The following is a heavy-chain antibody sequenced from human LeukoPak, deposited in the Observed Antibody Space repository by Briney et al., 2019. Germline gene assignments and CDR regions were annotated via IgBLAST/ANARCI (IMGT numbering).Heavy chain of an antibody. CDR3: ARDTYDSSGYYIAYFDY. D-gene: IGHD3-22*01. CDR2: ISAYNGNT. V-gene: IGHV1-18*01. Sequence: ASVKVSCKASGYTFTSYGISWVRQAPGQGLERMGWISAYNGNTNYAQKLQGRVTMTTDTSTSTAYMELRSLRSDDTAVYYCARDTYDSSGYYIAYFDYWGQGTLVTVSS. J-gene: IGHJ4*02. CDR1: GYTFTSYG.